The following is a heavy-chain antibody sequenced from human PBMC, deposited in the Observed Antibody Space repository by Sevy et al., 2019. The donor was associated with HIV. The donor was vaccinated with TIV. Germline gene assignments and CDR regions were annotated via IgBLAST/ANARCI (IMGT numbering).Heavy chain of an antibody. V-gene: IGHV1-69*13. CDR1: GGTFNRYA. J-gene: IGHJ5*02. CDR3: ARLTVAGLGGWFDP. D-gene: IGHD6-19*01. CDR2: IIPIFGTT. Sequence: ASVKVSCKASGGTFNRYAISWVRQAPGHGLEWLGGIIPIFGTTNYAQKFQGRVTITADESTSTDYMEVSSLRSEDTAVYYCARLTVAGLGGWFDPWGHGTLVTVSS.